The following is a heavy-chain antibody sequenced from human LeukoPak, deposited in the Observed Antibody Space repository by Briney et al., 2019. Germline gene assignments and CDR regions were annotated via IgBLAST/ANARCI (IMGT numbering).Heavy chain of an antibody. V-gene: IGHV3-30*18. CDR2: ISYDGSNK. Sequence: GGSLRLSCAASGFTFSSYGMHWVRQAPGKGLEWVAVISYDGSNKYYADSVKGRFTISRDNSKNTLYLQMNSLRAEDTAVYYCAKDSLRDYYDSSGCDYWGQGTLVTVSS. CDR3: AKDSLRDYYDSSGCDY. J-gene: IGHJ4*02. CDR1: GFTFSSYG. D-gene: IGHD3-22*01.